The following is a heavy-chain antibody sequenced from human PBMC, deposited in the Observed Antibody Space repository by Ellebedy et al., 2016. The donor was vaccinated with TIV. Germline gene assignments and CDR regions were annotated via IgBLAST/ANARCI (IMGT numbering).Heavy chain of an antibody. Sequence: GESLKISCKGSGYSFTSYWIGWVRQMPGKGLEWMGIIYPGDSDTRYSPSFQGQVTISADKSISTAYLQWSSLKASDTAMYYCARLKDDGSGSYDYYGMDVWGQGTTVTVSS. CDR1: GYSFTSYW. CDR3: ARLKDDGSGSYDYYGMDV. CDR2: IYPGDSDT. J-gene: IGHJ6*02. D-gene: IGHD3-10*01. V-gene: IGHV5-51*01.